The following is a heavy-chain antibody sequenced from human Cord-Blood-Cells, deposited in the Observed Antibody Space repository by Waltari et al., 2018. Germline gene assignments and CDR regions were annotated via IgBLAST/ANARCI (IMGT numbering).Heavy chain of an antibody. D-gene: IGHD2-15*01. CDR3: ARLGYCSGGSCYTHGAFDI. Sequence: QVQLQESGPGLVKPSETLSLTCTVPGGSLSSYSWSWIRPPPGKGLAWIGYINYSGRTNYNPSLKSRVTISVDTSKNQFSLKLSSVTAADTAVYYCARLGYCSGGSCYTHGAFDIWGQGTMVTVSS. CDR2: INYSGRT. V-gene: IGHV4-59*08. J-gene: IGHJ3*02. CDR1: GGSLSSYS.